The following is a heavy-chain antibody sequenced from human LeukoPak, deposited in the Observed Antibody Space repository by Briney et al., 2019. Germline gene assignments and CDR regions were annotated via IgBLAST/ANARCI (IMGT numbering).Heavy chain of an antibody. Sequence: GGSLRLSCTACGFTYSSYPMPWVRQAPGKGLEWVSSISTSGVSTNYAVSVKGRFTISRDNSKTMVYLQMNSLRAEDTAVYYCTTNTSGAYLEKWGDRSLVTVSS. J-gene: IGHJ4*01. CDR3: TTNTSGAYLEK. CDR1: GFTYSSYP. V-gene: IGHV3-23*01. D-gene: IGHD1-26*01. CDR2: ISTSGVST.